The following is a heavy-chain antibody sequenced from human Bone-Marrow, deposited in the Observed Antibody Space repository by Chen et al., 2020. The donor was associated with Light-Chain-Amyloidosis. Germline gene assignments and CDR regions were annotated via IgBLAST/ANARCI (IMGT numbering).Heavy chain of an antibody. J-gene: IGHJ5*02. CDR3: VRGSANVAGTAWFDT. Sequence: EVQLVESGGGVVEPGESLRLFCAASGFTFSSHDMNWVRQAPGKGLECVASISGSSSYIYYADSVKGRFTISRHNAKNSLYLEMNGLRADDTAVYFCVRGSANVAGTAWFDTWGQGNLVTVSS. V-gene: IGHV3-21*01. CDR1: GFTFSSHD. D-gene: IGHD6-19*01. CDR2: ISGSSSYI.